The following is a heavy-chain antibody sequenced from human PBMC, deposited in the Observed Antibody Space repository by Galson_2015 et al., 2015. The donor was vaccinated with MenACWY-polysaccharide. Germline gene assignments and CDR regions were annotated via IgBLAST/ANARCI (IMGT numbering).Heavy chain of an antibody. V-gene: IGHV3-23*01. CDR2: ISSGSDTA. J-gene: IGHJ3*02. CDR1: GFNFSIYV. Sequence: SLRLSCAASGFNFSIYVMTWVRQAPGKGLEWVSAISSGSDTAYYTDSVKGRFTISRDNSKDTVHLQMNSLRAEDTAVYYCAREGSRIVSHAFDTWGQGTIVTVSS. CDR3: AREGSRIVSHAFDT. D-gene: IGHD2-15*01.